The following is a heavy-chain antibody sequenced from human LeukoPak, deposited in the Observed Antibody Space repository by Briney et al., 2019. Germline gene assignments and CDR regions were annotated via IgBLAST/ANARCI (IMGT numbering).Heavy chain of an antibody. D-gene: IGHD3-10*01. Sequence: SETLSLTCTVSGGSISSSSYYWGWLRQPPGKGLEWIGSIYYSGSTYYNPSLKSRVTISVDTSKNQFSLKLSSVTAADTAVYYCARAGGRGSWFDPWGQGTLVTVSS. CDR1: GGSISSSSYY. CDR2: IYYSGST. CDR3: ARAGGRGSWFDP. J-gene: IGHJ5*02. V-gene: IGHV4-39*01.